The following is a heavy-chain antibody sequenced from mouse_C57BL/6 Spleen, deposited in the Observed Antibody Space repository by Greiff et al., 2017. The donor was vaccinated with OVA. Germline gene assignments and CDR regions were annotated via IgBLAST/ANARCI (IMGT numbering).Heavy chain of an antibody. CDR1: GYTFTGYW. V-gene: IGHV1-9*01. CDR2: ILPGSGST. J-gene: IGHJ2*01. D-gene: IGHD1-1*01. CDR3: ARPLYGSSDY. Sequence: QVQLQQSGAELMKPGASVKLSCKATGYTFTGYWIEWVKQRPGHGLEWIGEILPGSGSTNYNEKFKGKATLTADTSSNTAYMQLSSLTTEDSAIYYCARPLYGSSDYWGQGTTLTVSS.